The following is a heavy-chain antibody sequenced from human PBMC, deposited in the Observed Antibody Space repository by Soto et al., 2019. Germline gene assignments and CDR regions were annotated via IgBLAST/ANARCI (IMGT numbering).Heavy chain of an antibody. Sequence: QVQLQESGPGLVKPSETLAVTCTVSGGSVSSGSYYWSWIRQPPGQGLEWVVCISDTGRGDYNPSHKRPVLLPANPSERQSSRRPASVPAADTAVYVCARAQSGYDPPGMHGSGQGNTVTVSS. V-gene: IGHV4-61*01. CDR3: ARAQSGYDPPGMHG. J-gene: IGHJ6*02. CDR2: ISDTGRG. CDR1: GGSVSSGSYY. D-gene: IGHD5-12*01.